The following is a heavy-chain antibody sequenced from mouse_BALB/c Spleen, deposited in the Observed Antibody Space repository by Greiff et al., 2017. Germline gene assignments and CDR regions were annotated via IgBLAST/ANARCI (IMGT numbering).Heavy chain of an antibody. CDR1: GYSFTSYW. CDR2: IYPGNSDT. J-gene: IGHJ3*01. V-gene: IGHV1-5*01. Sequence: VQLQQSGAELVRPGSSVKISCKASGYSFTSYWMHWVKQRPGQGLEWIGAIYPGNSDTSYNQKFKGKAKLTAVTSASTAYMELSSLTNEDSAVYYCTRVGNRYGAYWGQGTLVTVSA. D-gene: IGHD2-14*01. CDR3: TRVGNRYGAY.